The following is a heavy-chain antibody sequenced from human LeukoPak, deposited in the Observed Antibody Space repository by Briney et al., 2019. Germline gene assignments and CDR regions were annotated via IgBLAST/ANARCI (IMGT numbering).Heavy chain of an antibody. CDR2: IYYSGGT. Sequence: PSEPLTLTCTVSGDSISSYYWSWIRQPPGKGLECLANIYYSGGTYYNASLKRRVTISVDTSKNQFSLKLSSVTAAATAVYYCARYFPQYYYYDSSGSAKKSFDYWGQGTLVTVSS. V-gene: IGHV4-59*12. D-gene: IGHD3-22*01. J-gene: IGHJ4*02. CDR3: ARYFPQYYYYDSSGSAKKSFDY. CDR1: GDSISSYY.